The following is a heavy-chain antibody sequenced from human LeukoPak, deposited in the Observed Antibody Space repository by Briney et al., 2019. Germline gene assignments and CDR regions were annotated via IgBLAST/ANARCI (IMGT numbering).Heavy chain of an antibody. Sequence: ASVKVSCKASGYTFTGYYMHWVRQAPGQGLEWMGWINPNSGGTNYAQKFQGRVTMTRDTSISTAYMELSRLRSDDTAVYYCASDIVVVPAYYYYYYYGMDVWGQGTTVTVSS. CDR1: GYTFTGYY. J-gene: IGHJ6*02. CDR3: ASDIVVVPAYYYYYYYGMDV. V-gene: IGHV1-2*02. CDR2: INPNSGGT. D-gene: IGHD2-2*01.